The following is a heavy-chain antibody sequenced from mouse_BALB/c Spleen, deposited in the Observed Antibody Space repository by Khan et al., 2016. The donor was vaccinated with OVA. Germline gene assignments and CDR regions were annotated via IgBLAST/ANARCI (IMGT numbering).Heavy chain of an antibody. D-gene: IGHD1-1*01. CDR3: ARQSSYWYFDA. CDR1: GYTFTNYR. V-gene: IGHV9-1*02. CDR2: INTYTGEP. J-gene: IGHJ1*01. Sequence: QIQLVQSGPELKKPGETVKISCKASGYTFTNYRMNWMKQAPEKGLKWMGWINTYTGEPTYGDDFKGRFAFSLDTSASTAYLQINKLKNKDMATYFCARQSSYWYFDAWGAGTTVTVSS.